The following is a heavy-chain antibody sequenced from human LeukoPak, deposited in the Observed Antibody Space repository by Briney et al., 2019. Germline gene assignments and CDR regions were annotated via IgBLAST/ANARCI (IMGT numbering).Heavy chain of an antibody. J-gene: IGHJ4*02. V-gene: IGHV3-30*02. CDR2: IRYDGSNK. CDR1: GFTFSSYG. Sequence: GGSLRLSCAASGFTFSSYGMHWVRQAPGKGLEWVAFIRYDGSNKYYADSVKGRFTISRDNAKNSLYLQMNSLRAEDTAVYYCARGPPKSVVASRWGQGTLVTVSS. CDR3: ARGPPKSVVASR. D-gene: IGHD3-22*01.